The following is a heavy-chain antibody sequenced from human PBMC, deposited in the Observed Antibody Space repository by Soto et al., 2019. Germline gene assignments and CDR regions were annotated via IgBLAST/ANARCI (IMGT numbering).Heavy chain of an antibody. D-gene: IGHD3-9*01. Sequence: EVQLLESGGVLVQPGGSLRLSCEASGFTFKSYAMSWVRQAPGRGLEWVAAISDTGETTYYADSVRGPFSISRDHSNNSLYLHMNSLRAEDPSVYYCAKDKSDVLTGYYLSYFDYWRQGTLVTVSS. CDR2: ISDTGETT. CDR3: AKDKSDVLTGYYLSYFDY. CDR1: GFTFKSYA. J-gene: IGHJ4*02. V-gene: IGHV3-23*01.